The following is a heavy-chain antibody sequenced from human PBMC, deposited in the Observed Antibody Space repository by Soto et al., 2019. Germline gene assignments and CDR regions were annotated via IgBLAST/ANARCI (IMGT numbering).Heavy chain of an antibody. J-gene: IGHJ6*02. CDR3: ARVDFWSGYYAYYYGMDV. D-gene: IGHD3-3*01. Sequence: PSETLSLTCAVSGGSISSGGYSWSWIRQPPGKGLEWIGYIYHSGSTYYNPSLKSRVTISVDRSKNQFSLKLSSVTAADTAVYYCARVDFWSGYYAYYYGMDVWGQGTTVTVSS. V-gene: IGHV4-30-2*01. CDR2: IYHSGST. CDR1: GGSISSGGYS.